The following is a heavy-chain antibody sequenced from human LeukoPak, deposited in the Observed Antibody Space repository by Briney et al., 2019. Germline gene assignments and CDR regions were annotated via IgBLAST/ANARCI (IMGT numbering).Heavy chain of an antibody. CDR3: ARDRSGCFDY. CDR2: IWYDGSNK. CDR1: GFTFSDQY. D-gene: IGHD6-19*01. Sequence: QPGGSLRLSCAASGFTFSDQYMHWVRQAPGKGLEWVAVIWYDGSNKYYADSVKGRFTISRDNSKNTLYLQMNSLRAEDTAVYYCARDRSGCFDYWGQGTLVTVSS. J-gene: IGHJ4*02. V-gene: IGHV3-33*08.